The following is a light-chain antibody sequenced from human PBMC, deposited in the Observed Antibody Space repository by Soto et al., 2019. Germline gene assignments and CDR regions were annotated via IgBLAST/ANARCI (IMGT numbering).Light chain of an antibody. Sequence: AIQLTPSPSSLSASAVARVTITCRASQGISSALAWYQQTPGKAPQLLIYAASSLESGFPSRFSGSGSGADFTLTLSRLQPEVFATYYRQQFNNHPTFGPGTKVDI. V-gene: IGKV1D-13*01. CDR3: QQFNNHPT. CDR1: QGISSA. CDR2: AAS. J-gene: IGKJ3*01.